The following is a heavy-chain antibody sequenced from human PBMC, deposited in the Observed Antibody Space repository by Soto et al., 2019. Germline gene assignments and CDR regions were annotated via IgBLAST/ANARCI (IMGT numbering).Heavy chain of an antibody. J-gene: IGHJ5*02. Sequence: GVLRLSCAASGFTFSSYGMHWVRQAPGKGLEWVAVISYDGSNKYYADSVKGRFTISRDNSKNTLYLQMNSLRAEDTAVYYCAKDVVPAAIAENWFDPWGQGTLVTVSS. V-gene: IGHV3-30*18. CDR3: AKDVVPAAIAENWFDP. CDR1: GFTFSSYG. D-gene: IGHD2-2*01. CDR2: ISYDGSNK.